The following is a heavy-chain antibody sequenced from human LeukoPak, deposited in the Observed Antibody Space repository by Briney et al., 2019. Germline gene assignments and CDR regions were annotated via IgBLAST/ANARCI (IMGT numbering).Heavy chain of an antibody. J-gene: IGHJ4*02. CDR3: ARDVLAARHPTYFDY. V-gene: IGHV1-69*05. CDR1: GGTFSSYA. D-gene: IGHD6-6*01. Sequence: SVKVSCKASGGTFSSYAISWVRQAPGQGLEWMGGMIPIFGTANYAQKFQGRVTITTDESTSTAYMELSSLRSEDTAVYYCARDVLAARHPTYFDYWGQGTLVNVSS. CDR2: MIPIFGTA.